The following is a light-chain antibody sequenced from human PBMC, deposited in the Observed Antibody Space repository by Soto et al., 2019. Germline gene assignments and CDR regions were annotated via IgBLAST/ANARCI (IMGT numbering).Light chain of an antibody. CDR1: SSDVGGYDH. CDR2: EVT. CDR3: SSDAGNYNYV. J-gene: IGLJ1*01. Sequence: QSAVTQPPWASWSPGQSVTIPCTGTSSDVGGYDHVSWYQQHPGKAPKLMIYEVTKRPAGVPDRFSGSKSGNTASLTVSGLQAEDEADYFCSSDAGNYNYVFGTGTKVTVL. V-gene: IGLV2-8*01.